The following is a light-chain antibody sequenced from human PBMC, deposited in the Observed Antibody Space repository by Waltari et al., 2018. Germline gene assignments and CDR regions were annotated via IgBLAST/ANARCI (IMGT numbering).Light chain of an antibody. Sequence: EIVMTQSPATLSVSPGERVTLSCRASQSVSSNVAWYQQKPGQAPRLLIFDASTRATGIPARFSGSGSGTEFTLTISSLQSEDFAVYYCQQYNNWTFGQGTKVEIK. V-gene: IGKV3-15*01. CDR3: QQYNNWT. CDR2: DAS. J-gene: IGKJ1*01. CDR1: QSVSSN.